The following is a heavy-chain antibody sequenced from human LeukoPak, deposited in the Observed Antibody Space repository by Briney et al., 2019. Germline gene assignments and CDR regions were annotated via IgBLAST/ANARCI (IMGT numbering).Heavy chain of an antibody. V-gene: IGHV3-43*02. CDR2: INADGGRT. CDR3: ATWAFYHDLDV. Sequence: GGSLRLSCVASGFSLGSYAMHWFRQARGRGLEWVSHINADGGRTYYADAVKGRFTISRDNSKDSLYLQMTGLRAEDSAVYYCATWAFYHDLDVWGRGTTVTVSS. D-gene: IGHD3-3*01. J-gene: IGHJ6*02. CDR1: GFSLGSYA.